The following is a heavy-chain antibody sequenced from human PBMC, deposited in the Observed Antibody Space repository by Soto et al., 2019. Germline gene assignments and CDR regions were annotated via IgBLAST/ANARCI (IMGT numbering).Heavy chain of an antibody. CDR2: INPNSGGT. Sequence: ASVKVSCKASGYTFTGYYMHWVRQAPGQGLEWMGWINPNSGGTNYAQKFQGWVTMTRDTSISTAYMELSRLRSDDTAVYYCARDPLDYYDSSGPRVYYYGMDVWGQGTTGTV. CDR1: GYTFTGYY. D-gene: IGHD3-22*01. J-gene: IGHJ6*02. CDR3: ARDPLDYYDSSGPRVYYYGMDV. V-gene: IGHV1-2*04.